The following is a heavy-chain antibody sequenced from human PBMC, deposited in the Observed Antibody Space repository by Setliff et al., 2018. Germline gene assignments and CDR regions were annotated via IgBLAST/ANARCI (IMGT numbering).Heavy chain of an antibody. V-gene: IGHV4-38-2*02. D-gene: IGHD2-21*01. CDR3: AKDGPCGGDCSLAGGYLFS. J-gene: IGHJ5*02. CDR2: ISHSGST. Sequence: SETLSLTCGVSGSSISNDYYWGWIRQPPGRGLEWIGIISHSGSTDYNPSLKSRVTISLDKSRNQFSLHLNSVTASDTAVYYCAKDGPCGGDCSLAGGYLFSWGQGTLVTVSS. CDR1: GSSISNDYY.